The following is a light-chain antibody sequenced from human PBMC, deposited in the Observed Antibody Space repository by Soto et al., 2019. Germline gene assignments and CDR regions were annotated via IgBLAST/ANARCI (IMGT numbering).Light chain of an antibody. CDR3: QQYGSSPLYT. V-gene: IGKV3-20*01. J-gene: IGKJ2*01. CDR1: QSVSSSY. CDR2: GAS. Sequence: EIVLTQSPGTLSLAPGERATLSCRASQSVSSSYLAWYQQKPGQAPRLLISGASSRATGIPDRFSGRGSGTDFTLTISRLEPEDFAVYYCQQYGSSPLYTFGQGTKLEIK.